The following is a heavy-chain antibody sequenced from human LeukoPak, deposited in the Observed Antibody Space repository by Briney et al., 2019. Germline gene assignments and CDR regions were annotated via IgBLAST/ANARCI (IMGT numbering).Heavy chain of an antibody. CDR1: GFTFSSYA. V-gene: IGHV3-30-3*01. D-gene: IGHD3-16*01. CDR2: ISYDGSNK. Sequence: GGSLRLSSAASGFTFSSYAMHWVRQAPGKGLEWVAVISYDGSNKYYADSVKGRFTISRDNSKNTLYLQMNSLRAEDTAVYYCAREGVPTPVAWYYYYGMDVWGQGTTVTVSS. J-gene: IGHJ6*02. CDR3: AREGVPTPVAWYYYYGMDV.